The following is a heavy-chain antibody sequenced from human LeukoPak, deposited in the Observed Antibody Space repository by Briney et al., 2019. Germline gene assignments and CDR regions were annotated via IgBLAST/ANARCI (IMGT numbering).Heavy chain of an antibody. CDR2: INPSGGST. CDR1: GYTCTSYY. CDR3: AREEPWLNWFDP. D-gene: IGHD1-14*01. Sequence: ASVKVSCKASGYTCTSYYMHWVRQAPGQGLEWMGIINPSGGSTSYAQKFQGRVTMTRDMSTSTVYMELSSLRSEDTAVYYCAREEPWLNWFDPWGQGTLVTVSS. J-gene: IGHJ5*02. V-gene: IGHV1-46*01.